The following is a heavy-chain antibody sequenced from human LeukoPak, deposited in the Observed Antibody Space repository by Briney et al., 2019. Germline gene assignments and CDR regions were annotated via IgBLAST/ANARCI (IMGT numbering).Heavy chain of an antibody. CDR3: ARDHGYCSGGSCSLFLSYYFDY. J-gene: IGHJ4*02. CDR2: ISSSGSII. D-gene: IGHD2-15*01. V-gene: IGHV3-48*04. Sequence: GGSLGLSCAASGFTFSSYSMNWVRQAPGKGLEWVSYISSSGSIIYYADSVKGRFTISRDNAKNSLYLQMNSLRAEDTAVYYCARDHGYCSGGSCSLFLSYYFDYWGQGTLVTVSS. CDR1: GFTFSSYS.